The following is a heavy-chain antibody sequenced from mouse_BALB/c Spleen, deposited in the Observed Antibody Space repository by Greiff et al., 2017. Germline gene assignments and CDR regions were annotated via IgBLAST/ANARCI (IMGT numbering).Heavy chain of an antibody. V-gene: IGHV5-17*02. Sequence: EVMLVESGGGLVQPGGSRKLSCAASGFTFSSFGMHWVRQAPEKGLEWVAYISSGSSTIYYADTVKGRFTISRDNPKNTLFLQMTSLRSEDTAMYYCARCDGYYFYAMDYWGQGTSVTVSS. J-gene: IGHJ4*01. CDR1: GFTFSSFG. CDR2: ISSGSSTI. CDR3: ARCDGYYFYAMDY. D-gene: IGHD2-3*01.